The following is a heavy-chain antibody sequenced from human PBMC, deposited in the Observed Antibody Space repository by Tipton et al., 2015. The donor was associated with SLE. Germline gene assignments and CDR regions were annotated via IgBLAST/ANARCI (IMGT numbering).Heavy chain of an antibody. D-gene: IGHD3-9*01. CDR2: ISYDGSNK. CDR3: TLDILTGYFAFDI. Sequence: SLRLSCAASGFTFSSYAMHWVRQAPGKGLEWVAVISYDGSNKYYADSVKGRFTISRDDSKSIAYLQMNSLKTEDTAVYYCTLDILTGYFAFDIWGQGTMVTVSS. J-gene: IGHJ3*02. CDR1: GFTFSSYA. V-gene: IGHV3-30-3*01.